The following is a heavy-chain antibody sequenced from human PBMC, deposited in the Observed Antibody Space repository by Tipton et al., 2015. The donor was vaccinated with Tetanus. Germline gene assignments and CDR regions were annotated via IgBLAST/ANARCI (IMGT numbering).Heavy chain of an antibody. V-gene: IGHV1-58*01. J-gene: IGHJ6*03. CDR3: AAESFRSSDDYMDF. Sequence: QSGAEVKKPGTSVKVSCKASGFTFRRSAVQWVRLARGQRPEWIGWIVVGTGSTNYAQKFQDRVTITRDMSTSTVYMELSSLRSDDTAMYYCAAESFRSSDDYMDFWGKGSTVIVSS. CDR1: GFTFRRSA. D-gene: IGHD3-3*01. CDR2: IVVGTGST.